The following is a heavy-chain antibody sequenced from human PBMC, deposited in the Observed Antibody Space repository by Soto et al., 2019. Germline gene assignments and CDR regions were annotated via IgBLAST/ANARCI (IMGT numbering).Heavy chain of an antibody. Sequence: GGSLRLSCAASGFTFDDYAMHWVRQAPGKGLEWVSGISWNSGSIGYADSVKGRFTISRDNAKNSLYLQMNSLRAEDTALYYCAKDILGFGVVIGDAFDIWGQGTMLTVSS. CDR3: AKDILGFGVVIGDAFDI. J-gene: IGHJ3*02. CDR1: GFTFDDYA. D-gene: IGHD3-3*01. CDR2: ISWNSGSI. V-gene: IGHV3-9*01.